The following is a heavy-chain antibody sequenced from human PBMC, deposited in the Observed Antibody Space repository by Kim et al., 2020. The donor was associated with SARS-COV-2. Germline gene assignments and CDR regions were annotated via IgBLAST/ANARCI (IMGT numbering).Heavy chain of an antibody. J-gene: IGHJ5*02. V-gene: IGHV3-23*01. Sequence: DSGKGRFTISRDHSKNTLYLQMHSLRAEDTAIYYCAREDVDSRSFVNWFDPWGQGTLVTVSS. D-gene: IGHD6-6*01. CDR3: AREDVDSRSFVNWFDP.